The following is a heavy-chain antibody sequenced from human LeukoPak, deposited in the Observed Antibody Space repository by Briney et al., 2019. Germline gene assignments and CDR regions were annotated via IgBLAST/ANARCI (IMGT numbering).Heavy chain of an antibody. J-gene: IGHJ4*02. CDR2: ISYDGSNK. D-gene: IGHD3-22*01. V-gene: IGHV3-30*18. Sequence: TGGSLRLSCAASGFTFSSYGMHWVRQAPGKGLEWVAVISYDGSNKYYADSVKGRFTISRDNSKNTLYLQVNSLRAEDTAVYYCAKDTKRYYYDSSGPYFDYWGQGTLVTVSS. CDR3: AKDTKRYYYDSSGPYFDY. CDR1: GFTFSSYG.